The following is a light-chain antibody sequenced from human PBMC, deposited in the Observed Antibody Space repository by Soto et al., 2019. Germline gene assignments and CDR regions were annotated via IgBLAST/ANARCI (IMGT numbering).Light chain of an antibody. J-gene: IGLJ1*01. CDR1: SSDVGGYNY. CDR3: SSYTSSSTYV. CDR2: DVS. V-gene: IGLV2-14*01. Sequence: QSVLTQPASVSGSPGQSITISCTGTSSDVGGYNYVSWYQQHPGKAPKHMIYDVSNRPSGVSNRFSGSKSGNTASLTISGLQDEDEADYYCSSYTSSSTYVFGTGTKLTVL.